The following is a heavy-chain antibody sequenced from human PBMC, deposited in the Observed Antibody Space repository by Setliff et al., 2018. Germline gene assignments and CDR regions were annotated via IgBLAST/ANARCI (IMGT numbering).Heavy chain of an antibody. Sequence: SETLSLTCTVSGGSISSSSYYWGWIRQPPGKGLEWIGSIYYSGSTYYTPSLKSRVTISVDTSKNQFSLKLSSVTAADTAVYYCAREGGGMIVVVNDASDIWGQGTMVTVSS. D-gene: IGHD3-22*01. CDR1: GGSISSSSYY. J-gene: IGHJ3*02. V-gene: IGHV4-39*02. CDR2: IYYSGST. CDR3: AREGGGMIVVVNDASDI.